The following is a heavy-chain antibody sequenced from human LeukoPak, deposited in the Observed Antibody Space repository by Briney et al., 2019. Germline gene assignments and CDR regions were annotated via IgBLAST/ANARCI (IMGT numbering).Heavy chain of an antibody. V-gene: IGHV3-48*04. Sequence: GGSLRLSCTASGFSFSVNSMNWVRRAPGEGLEWISYISSGSSVIYYADSVKGRFTVSRDNAKNSLYLQMNSLRAEDTAVYYCARGTAMVFVWGQGTLVTVSS. D-gene: IGHD5-18*01. CDR2: ISSGSSVI. J-gene: IGHJ4*02. CDR3: ARGTAMVFV. CDR1: GFSFSVNS.